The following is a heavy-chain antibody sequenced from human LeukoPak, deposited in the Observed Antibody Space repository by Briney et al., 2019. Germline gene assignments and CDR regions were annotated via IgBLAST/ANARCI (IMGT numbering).Heavy chain of an antibody. CDR3: ARGYCGGDCYHTLNWFDP. D-gene: IGHD2-21*02. J-gene: IGHJ5*02. V-gene: IGHV4-59*01. CDR1: GGSISSYY. CDR2: IYYSGST. Sequence: SETLSLTCTVSGGSISSYYWSWIRQPPGKGLEWIGYIYYSGSTNYNPSLKSRVAISVDTSKNQFSLKLSSVTAADTAVYYCARGYCGGDCYHTLNWFDPWGQGTLVTVSS.